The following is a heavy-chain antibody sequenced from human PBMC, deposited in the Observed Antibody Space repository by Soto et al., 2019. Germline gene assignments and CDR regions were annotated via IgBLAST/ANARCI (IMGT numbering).Heavy chain of an antibody. CDR2: ISGGGSGT. V-gene: IGHV3-23*01. Sequence: PGGSLRLSCTVSGFTFSSYAMSWVRQAPGKGLEWVSAISGGGSGTYYADSVKGRFTISRDNSKNTLYLQMNSLRAEDTAVYYCAKDSGYNYGYFRWFDPWGQGTLVTVSS. D-gene: IGHD5-18*01. CDR3: AKDSGYNYGYFRWFDP. CDR1: GFTFSSYA. J-gene: IGHJ5*02.